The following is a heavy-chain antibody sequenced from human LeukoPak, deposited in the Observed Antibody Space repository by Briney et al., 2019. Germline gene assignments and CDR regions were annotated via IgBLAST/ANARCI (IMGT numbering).Heavy chain of an antibody. V-gene: IGHV3-23*01. J-gene: IGHJ4*02. Sequence: GGTLRLSCAASGFTFSSYGMSWVRQAPGKGLEWVSAISGSGGSTYYADSVKGRFTISRDNSKNTLYLQMNSLRAEDTAVYYCAKDSGWILFDDWGQGTLVTVSS. CDR1: GFTFSSYG. D-gene: IGHD2-2*03. CDR3: AKDSGWILFDD. CDR2: ISGSGGST.